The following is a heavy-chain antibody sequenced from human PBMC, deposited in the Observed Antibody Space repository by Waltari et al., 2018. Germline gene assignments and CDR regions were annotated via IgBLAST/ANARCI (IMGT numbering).Heavy chain of an antibody. Sequence: QLQLQESGPGLVKPSETLSLTCTVSGGSISSSSYYWGWIRQPPGKGLEWLGRIYYRGRTSTNPSLKSRVTISVETSKNQCSLKLSSVTAADTAVYYCATQNYYDSSGYYDVPYYYYMDVWGKGTTVTVSS. CDR2: IYYRGRT. D-gene: IGHD3-22*01. CDR3: ATQNYYDSSGYYDVPYYYYMDV. J-gene: IGHJ6*03. CDR1: GGSISSSSYY. V-gene: IGHV4-39*01.